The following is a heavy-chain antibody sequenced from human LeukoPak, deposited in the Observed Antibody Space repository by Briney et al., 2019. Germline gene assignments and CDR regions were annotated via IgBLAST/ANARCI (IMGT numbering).Heavy chain of an antibody. CDR3: AKSYGEPGFFDY. CDR1: GGSISSSSYY. CDR2: IYYSGST. J-gene: IGHJ4*02. V-gene: IGHV4-39*01. Sequence: SETLSLTCTVSGGSISSSSYYWGWIRQPPGKGLEWIGSIYYSGSTYYNPSLKSRVTISVDTSKNQFSLKLSSVTAADTAVYYCAKSYGEPGFFDYWGQGTLVTVSS. D-gene: IGHD4-17*01.